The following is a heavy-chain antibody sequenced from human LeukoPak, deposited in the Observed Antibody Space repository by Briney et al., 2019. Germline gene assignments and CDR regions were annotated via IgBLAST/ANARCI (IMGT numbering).Heavy chain of an antibody. CDR2: ISGSGGST. CDR1: GFTFSSCC. Sequence: GRSLTPSCAASGFTFSSCCMSWVRPAPGKGREWVSAISGSGGSTYSADSVKGRFTISRDNSKNTLYLQMNSLRAEDTAVYYCAKEYFLVLIGHDAFDIWGQGTMVTVSS. CDR3: AKEYFLVLIGHDAFDI. J-gene: IGHJ3*02. V-gene: IGHV3-23*01. D-gene: IGHD3-3*01.